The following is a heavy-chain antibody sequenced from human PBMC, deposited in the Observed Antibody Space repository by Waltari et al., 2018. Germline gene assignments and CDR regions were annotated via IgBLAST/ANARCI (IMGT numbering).Heavy chain of an antibody. CDR1: GESITSNHYF. Sequence: HLQVQESGPRLVKPSETLTPTCSVSGESITSNHYFWVWIRQPPGKGLEWIATFYYTGNTYLNPSLKGRLTVSVGTSKTQFSLKLDSVTAADTAVYYCATTGPRGGSSFDYWGQGTLVTVSS. CDR3: ATTGPRGGSSFDY. V-gene: IGHV4-39*07. D-gene: IGHD2-8*02. CDR2: FYYTGNT. J-gene: IGHJ4*02.